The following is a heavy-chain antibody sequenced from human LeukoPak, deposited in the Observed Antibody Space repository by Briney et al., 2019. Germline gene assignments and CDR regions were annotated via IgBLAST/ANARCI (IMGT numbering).Heavy chain of an antibody. V-gene: IGHV3-23*01. CDR2: ISGSGGRA. J-gene: IGHJ4*02. CDR3: AKDRYYDILTGRAPFDY. CDR1: GFTFSSYA. D-gene: IGHD3-9*01. Sequence: GGSLRLSCAASGFTFSSYAMSWVREAPGKGLEWVSAISGSGGRAYYADSVKSRFTISRDNSKNTLYLQMNSLRAENTAVYYCAKDRYYDILTGRAPFDYWGQGTLVTVSS.